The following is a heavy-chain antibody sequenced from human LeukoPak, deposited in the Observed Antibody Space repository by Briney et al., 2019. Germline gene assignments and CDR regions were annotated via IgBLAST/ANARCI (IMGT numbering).Heavy chain of an antibody. V-gene: IGHV3-9*01. J-gene: IGHJ3*02. CDR1: GFTFDDYA. CDR3: VREDNAFNI. Sequence: GRSLRLSCAASGFTFDDYAMHWVRQAPGKGLEWVSGISWNSGSIGYADSVKGRFTISRDNAKNTLYLQMNSLRAEDTAIYYCVREDNAFNIWGQGTLVTVSS. CDR2: ISWNSGSI.